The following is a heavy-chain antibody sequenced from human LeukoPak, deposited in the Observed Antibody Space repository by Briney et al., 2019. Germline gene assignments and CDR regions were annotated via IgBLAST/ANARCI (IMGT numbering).Heavy chain of an antibody. CDR1: GYTFINYG. CDR3: ARDSNGSYYDSSGYNWFDP. V-gene: IGHV1-18*01. CDR2: VSGYNDYT. Sequence: EASVKVSCKASGYTFINYGISWVRQAPGHGLEWMGWVSGYNDYTKYAQKVQGRVTMTRDMSTSTVYMELSSLRSEDTAVYYCARDSNGSYYDSSGYNWFDPWGQGTLVTVSS. J-gene: IGHJ5*02. D-gene: IGHD3-22*01.